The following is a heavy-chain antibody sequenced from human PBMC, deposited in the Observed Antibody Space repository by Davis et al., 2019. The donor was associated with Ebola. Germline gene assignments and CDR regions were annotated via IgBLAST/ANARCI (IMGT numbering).Heavy chain of an antibody. CDR1: GYTFTSYY. V-gene: IGHV1-46*01. J-gene: IGHJ6*02. D-gene: IGHD4-17*01. Sequence: ASVKVSCKASGYTFTSYYMHWVRQAPGQGLEWMGIINPSGGNTGYAQKFQGRVTMTRNTSISTAYMELSSLRSEDTAVYYCASATVTTRNYYYYGMDVWGQGTTVTVSS. CDR3: ASATVTTRNYYYYGMDV. CDR2: INPSGGNT.